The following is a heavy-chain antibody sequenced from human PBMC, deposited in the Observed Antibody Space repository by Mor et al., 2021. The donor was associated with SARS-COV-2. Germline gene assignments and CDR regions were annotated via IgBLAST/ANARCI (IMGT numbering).Heavy chain of an antibody. CDR3: ARDPGGTYGFDY. J-gene: IGHJ4*01. V-gene: IGHV1-2*06. D-gene: IGHD1-26*01. CDR2: INPHSGDT. Sequence: IHWVRQAPGQGLEWMGRINPHSGDTNYAPRFQGRVSVTRDTAITTAYLELIRLSSDDTAVYYCARDPGGTYGFDYW.